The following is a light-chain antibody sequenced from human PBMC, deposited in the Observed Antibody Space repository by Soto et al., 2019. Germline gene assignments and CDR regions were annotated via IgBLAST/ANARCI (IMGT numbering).Light chain of an antibody. CDR3: QVWDSSSDHPV. CDR2: YDI. V-gene: IGLV3-21*04. J-gene: IGLJ2*01. CDR1: NIETKS. Sequence: SYELTQPPSASVAPGKTARITCGGNNIETKSVHWYQQKPGQAPVLVISYDIDRPSGIPGRFSGSNSGNTATLTISRVEAGDEADYYCQVWDSSSDHPVFGGGTKLTVL.